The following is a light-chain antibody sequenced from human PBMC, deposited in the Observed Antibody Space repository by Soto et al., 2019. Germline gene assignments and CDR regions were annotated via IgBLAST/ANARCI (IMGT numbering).Light chain of an antibody. Sequence: EIVLTQSPGTLSLSPGERATLSCRASQSVSSSYLAWYQQKPGQAPRLLIYGASSMATGIPDRFSGSGSGTDFTLTISRLEPEDFAVYYCQQYGRSPPGYTFGQGTKLEIK. CDR3: QQYGRSPPGYT. CDR2: GAS. CDR1: QSVSSSY. J-gene: IGKJ2*01. V-gene: IGKV3-20*01.